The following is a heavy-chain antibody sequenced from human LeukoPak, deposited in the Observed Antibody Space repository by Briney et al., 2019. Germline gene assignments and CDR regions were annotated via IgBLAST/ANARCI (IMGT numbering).Heavy chain of an antibody. CDR2: IYYSGST. CDR1: GGSISSYY. Sequence: SETLSLTCTVSGGSISSYYWSWIRQAPGKGLEWIGYIYYSGSTNYNPALKRRVTISVDTYQHQFSLKLSSVTAADTDVYYCARSASPYSSSSDYYYFDYWGQGTMVTVSS. J-gene: IGHJ4*02. D-gene: IGHD6-13*01. CDR3: ARSASPYSSSSDYYYFDY. V-gene: IGHV4-59*01.